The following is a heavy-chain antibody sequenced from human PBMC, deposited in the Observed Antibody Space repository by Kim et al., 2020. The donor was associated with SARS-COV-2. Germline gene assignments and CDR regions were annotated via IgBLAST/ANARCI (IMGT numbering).Heavy chain of an antibody. Sequence: TNYNPSLNRRVTISVDTAKNQFSLKLSSLTAADTAVYYCARDYWNAGFDYWGQGTLVTVSS. D-gene: IGHD1-1*01. V-gene: IGHV4-59*01. J-gene: IGHJ4*02. CDR2: T. CDR3: ARDYWNAGFDY.